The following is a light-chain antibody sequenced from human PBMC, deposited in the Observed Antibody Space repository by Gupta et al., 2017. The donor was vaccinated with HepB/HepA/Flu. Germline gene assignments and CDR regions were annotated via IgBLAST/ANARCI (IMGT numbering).Light chain of an antibody. J-gene: IGLJ3*02. Sequence: QSVLTQAPSASGTPGQRVTISCSGSSSNIENNNLCWYQHVPGAAPNPLIYSNNRRPSGVPDRFSGSKAGTTASLAIGGLRSEDEADDYCATWDDSLRGRVFGGGTELTGL. CDR1: SSNIENNN. CDR2: SNN. CDR3: ATWDDSLRGRV. V-gene: IGLV1-47*01.